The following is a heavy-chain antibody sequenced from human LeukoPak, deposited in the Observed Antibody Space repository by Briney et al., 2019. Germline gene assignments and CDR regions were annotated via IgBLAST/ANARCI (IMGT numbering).Heavy chain of an antibody. Sequence: GGSLRLSCAASGFTVSSKYMSWVRQAPGKGLEWVSLIYSDGSTYYADSVKGRFTMSRDNSKNTLYLQMNSLRAEDTAVYYCARDHPTSGSYSDYWGQGTLVTVSS. CDR1: GFTVSSKY. D-gene: IGHD3-10*01. V-gene: IGHV3-53*01. CDR3: ARDHPTSGSYSDY. J-gene: IGHJ4*02. CDR2: IYSDGST.